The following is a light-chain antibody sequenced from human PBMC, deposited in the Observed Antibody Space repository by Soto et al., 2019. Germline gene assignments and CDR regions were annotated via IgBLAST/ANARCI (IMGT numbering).Light chain of an antibody. Sequence: ELVMTQSPATLSVSPGERATLSCRASQSVSSNLAWYQQKPGQAPRLLIYGASTRATVIPARFSGSGSGTEFTLTISSLQSEDFAVYYCQQYDNWPFTLGPGTKVDIK. CDR3: QQYDNWPFT. J-gene: IGKJ3*01. V-gene: IGKV3-15*01. CDR1: QSVSSN. CDR2: GAS.